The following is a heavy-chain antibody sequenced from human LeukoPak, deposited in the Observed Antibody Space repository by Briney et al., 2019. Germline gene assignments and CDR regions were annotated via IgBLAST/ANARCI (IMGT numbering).Heavy chain of an antibody. J-gene: IGHJ4*02. CDR2: INSDGSST. V-gene: IGHV3-74*01. D-gene: IGHD2-2*01. Sequence: PGGSLRLSCAASGFTFSSYWMHWVRQAPGKGLVWVSRINSDGSSTSYADSVKGRFTISRDNAKNLLYLQMNSLRAEDTAVYYCAREYCSSTRCALVDFWGQGTLVTVSS. CDR1: GFTFSSYW. CDR3: AREYCSSTRCALVDF.